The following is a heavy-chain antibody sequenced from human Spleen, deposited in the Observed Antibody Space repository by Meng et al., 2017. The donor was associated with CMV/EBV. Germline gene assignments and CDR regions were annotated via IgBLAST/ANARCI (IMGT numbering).Heavy chain of an antibody. V-gene: IGHV3-13*01. Sequence: GGSLRLSCAASGFTFSDYDMHWVRQVTGKGLEWVSAIGTLHDTFYPDSVKGRFTIFRDNANNSLYLQMNSLRVDDTAVYYCARWYSSGWYALDYWGQGTLVTVSS. D-gene: IGHD6-19*01. CDR3: ARWYSSGWYALDY. J-gene: IGHJ4*02. CDR1: GFTFSDYD. CDR2: IGTLHDT.